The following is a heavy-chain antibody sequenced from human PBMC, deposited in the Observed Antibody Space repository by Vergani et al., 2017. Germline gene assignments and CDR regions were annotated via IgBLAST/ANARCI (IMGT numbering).Heavy chain of an antibody. CDR3: ARGVVPAGVDWFDP. J-gene: IGHJ5*02. D-gene: IGHD2-2*01. CDR1: GDGVSSNSAT. Sequence: QVQLQQSGPGLVKPSQTLSLTCAISGDGVSSNSATWNWIRQSPSRGLEWLGGTYYRSKWYNDYAVSVNSRITINPDTSKNQFSLQLNSVTPEDTAVYYCARGVVPAGVDWFDPWGQGTLVTVSS. V-gene: IGHV6-1*01. CDR2: TYYRSKWYN.